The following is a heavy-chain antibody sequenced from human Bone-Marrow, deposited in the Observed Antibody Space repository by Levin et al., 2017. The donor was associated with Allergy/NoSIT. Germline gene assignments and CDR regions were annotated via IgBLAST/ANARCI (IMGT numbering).Heavy chain of an antibody. CDR3: AQIPVNWNDGNMDV. J-gene: IGHJ6*03. Sequence: GSGPTLVKPTQTLTLTCTFSGFSLSTSGMRVSWIRQPPGKALEWLARIDWDDDTFYSTSLKTRLTISKDTSKSQVVLTMTNMDPVDTATYYCAQIPVNWNDGNMDVWGKGTTVTVSS. V-gene: IGHV2-70*04. CDR1: GFSLSTSGMR. D-gene: IGHD1-1*01. CDR2: IDWDDDT.